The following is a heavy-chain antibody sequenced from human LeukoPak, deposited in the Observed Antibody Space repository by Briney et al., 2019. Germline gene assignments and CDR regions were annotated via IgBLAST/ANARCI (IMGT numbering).Heavy chain of an antibody. D-gene: IGHD3-22*01. J-gene: IGHJ4*02. CDR2: TYYRSKWYN. CDR3: ARDWVNYYDSSEPYYFDY. Sequence: SQTLSLTCALSGDSVSSNSAAWNWIRQSPSRGPEWLGRTYYRSKWYNDYAVSVKSRITINPDTSKNQFSLQLKSVTPEDTAVYYCARDWVNYYDSSEPYYFDYWGQGTLVTVSS. V-gene: IGHV6-1*01. CDR1: GDSVSSNSAA.